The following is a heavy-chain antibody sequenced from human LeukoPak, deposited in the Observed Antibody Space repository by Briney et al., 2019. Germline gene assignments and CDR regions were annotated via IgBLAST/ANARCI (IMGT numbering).Heavy chain of an antibody. CDR3: ATSKSDDWFDP. CDR2: IIPIFGTA. CDR1: GGTFSSYA. V-gene: IGHV1-69*05. Sequence: GASVKVSCKASGGTFSSYAISWVRQAPGQGLEWMGGIIPIFGTANYAQKLQGRVTMTTDTSTSTAYMELRSLRSDDTAVYYCATSKSDDWFDPWGQGTLVTVSS. J-gene: IGHJ5*02. D-gene: IGHD4-11*01.